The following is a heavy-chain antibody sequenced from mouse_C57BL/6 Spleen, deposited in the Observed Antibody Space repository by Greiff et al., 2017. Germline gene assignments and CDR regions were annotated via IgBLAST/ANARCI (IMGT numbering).Heavy chain of an antibody. J-gene: IGHJ1*03. D-gene: IGHD1-1*01. Sequence: VQLQQSGPELVKPGASVKIPCKASGYTFTDYNMDWVKQSHGKSLEWIGDINPNNGGTIYNQKFKGKATLTVDKSSRQAYMELRGLTSEATAVYYCARRGYYGSSWGYFDVWGTGTTVTVSS. V-gene: IGHV1-18*01. CDR3: ARRGYYGSSWGYFDV. CDR2: INPNNGGT. CDR1: GYTFTDYN.